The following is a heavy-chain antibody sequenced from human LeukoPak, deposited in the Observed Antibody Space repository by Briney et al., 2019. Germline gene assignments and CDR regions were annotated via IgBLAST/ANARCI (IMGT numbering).Heavy chain of an antibody. D-gene: IGHD3-22*01. CDR1: GGSIRSGGYY. V-gene: IGHV4-31*03. CDR3: ARGALYYYDSSGYDY. Sequence: SETLSLTCTVSGGSIRSGGYYWSWIRQHPGKGLEWIGYIYYSGSTYYNPSLRSRVSMSGDTSKNQFSLKLSSVTAADTAVYYCARGALYYYDSSGYDYWGQGTLVTVSS. J-gene: IGHJ4*02. CDR2: IYYSGST.